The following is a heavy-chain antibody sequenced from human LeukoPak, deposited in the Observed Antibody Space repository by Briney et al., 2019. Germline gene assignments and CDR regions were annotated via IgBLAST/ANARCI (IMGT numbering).Heavy chain of an antibody. CDR2: IWDDGSNK. D-gene: IGHD4-17*01. J-gene: IGHJ4*02. CDR1: GFIFSRYG. Sequence: GGSLRLSCEASGFIFSRYGMHWVRQAPGKGLERVAVIWDDGSNKFYGDSVKGRFTVSRDNSKNMLYLQLNSLSAEDTAVYYCARRADYGDYFDSWDQGTLVSVSS. V-gene: IGHV3-33*01. CDR3: ARRADYGDYFDS.